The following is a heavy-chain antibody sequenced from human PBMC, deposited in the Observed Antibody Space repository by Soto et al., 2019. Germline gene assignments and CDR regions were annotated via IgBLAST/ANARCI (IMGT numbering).Heavy chain of an antibody. CDR2: IYPGDSDT. J-gene: IGHJ6*02. D-gene: IGHD3-10*01. CDR1: GYSFTSYW. Sequence: GESLKISCKGSGYSFTSYWIGWVRQMPGKGLEWMGIIYPGDSDTRYSPSFQGQVTISADKSIGTAYLQWSSLKASDTAMYYCVRGVIVVDTPNYGMDVWGQGTTVTVSS. CDR3: VRGVIVVDTPNYGMDV. V-gene: IGHV5-51*01.